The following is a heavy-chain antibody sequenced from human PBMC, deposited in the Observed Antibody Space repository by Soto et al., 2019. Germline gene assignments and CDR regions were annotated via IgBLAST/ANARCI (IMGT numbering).Heavy chain of an antibody. V-gene: IGHV3-15*01. D-gene: IGHD2-15*01. CDR3: STYSPPSFCDGGPCYAVQTKINDS. J-gene: IGHJ4*02. CDR2: IKSKSVGGTT. Sequence: EVQLEESGGGLVKPGGSLTLSCAASGFSFTNVWMSWVRQAPGKGLEWVGHIKSKSVGGTTDYTASVKGRFTISRYDSKATLCQQLNNMQTEDTSVYYSSTYSPPSFCDGGPCYAVQTKINDSWGQGTLVTVSS. CDR1: GFSFTNVW.